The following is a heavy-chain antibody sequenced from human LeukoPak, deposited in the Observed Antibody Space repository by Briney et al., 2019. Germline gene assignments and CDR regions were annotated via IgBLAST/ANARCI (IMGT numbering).Heavy chain of an antibody. CDR1: GYTFTGYS. CDR3: ARDQDTAMAPGDY. V-gene: IGHV1-2*02. J-gene: IGHJ4*02. CDR2: INPNSGGT. D-gene: IGHD5-18*01. Sequence: ASVKVSCKASGYTFTGYSMHWMRQAPGQGLEWMGWINPNSGGTNFAQKFQGRVTMTRDTSISTAYMELSRLRSDDTAVYYCARDQDTAMAPGDYWGQGTLVTVSS.